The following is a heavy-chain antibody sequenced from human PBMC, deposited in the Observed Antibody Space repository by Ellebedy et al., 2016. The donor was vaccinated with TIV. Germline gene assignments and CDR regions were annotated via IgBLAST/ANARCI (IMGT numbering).Heavy chain of an antibody. CDR2: IKENGGDK. J-gene: IGHJ4*02. V-gene: IGHV3-7*01. D-gene: IGHD6-19*01. Sequence: GESLKISCEVSGFTFSNYWMTWVRQAPGKGLEWVANIKENGGDKYYVDSVKGRFTISRDNAKNSLYLQMDTLRGEDTAVYYCARGDQWLVIWGQGTQVTVSS. CDR1: GFTFSNYW. CDR3: ARGDQWLVI.